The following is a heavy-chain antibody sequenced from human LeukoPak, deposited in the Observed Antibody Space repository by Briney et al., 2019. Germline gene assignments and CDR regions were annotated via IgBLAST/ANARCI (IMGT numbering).Heavy chain of an antibody. D-gene: IGHD3-10*01. V-gene: IGHV1-18*01. CDR1: GYTFTNYG. CDR3: AIVLLWFGELSD. J-gene: IGHJ4*02. CDR2: ISGYQGST. Sequence: ASVKVSCKASGYTFTNYGITWVRQAPGQGLEWMGWISGYQGSTKYAQNFQGRVTMTIDTSTSTAYMELRSLRSDDTAVYYCAIVLLWFGELSDWGQGTLVTVSS.